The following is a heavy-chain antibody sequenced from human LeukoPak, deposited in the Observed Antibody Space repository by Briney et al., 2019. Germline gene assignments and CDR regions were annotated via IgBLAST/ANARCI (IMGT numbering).Heavy chain of an antibody. CDR3: ARGEGSLDY. D-gene: IGHD1-26*01. CDR1: GFTFSAYW. CDR2: IKQDGSEK. Sequence: PGGSLRLSRAASGFTFSAYWMTWVRQTPGKGLEWVANIKQDGSEKYYVDSVKGRFTISRDNAKNSLYLQVNSLRADDTAVYYCARGEGSLDYWGQGTLVTVSS. V-gene: IGHV3-7*01. J-gene: IGHJ4*02.